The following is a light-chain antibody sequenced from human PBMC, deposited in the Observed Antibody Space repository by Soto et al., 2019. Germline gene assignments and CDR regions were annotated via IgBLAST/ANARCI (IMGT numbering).Light chain of an antibody. CDR3: QQYNNWPGT. V-gene: IGKV3-15*01. CDR2: AAS. Sequence: EILMAQSQATLSVSPGERATLSCRASQSVSSNLAWYQQKPGQAPRLLIYAASTRATGIPARFSGSGSGTEFTLTISSLQPEDFAVYYCQQYNNWPGTFGQGTKGDIK. CDR1: QSVSSN. J-gene: IGKJ1*01.